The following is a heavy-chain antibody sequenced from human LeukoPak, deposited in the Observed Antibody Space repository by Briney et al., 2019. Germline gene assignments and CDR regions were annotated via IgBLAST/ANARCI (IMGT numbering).Heavy chain of an antibody. Sequence: SETLSLTCAVYGGSLSGYYRSWIRQPPGKGLEWIGEINHSGSTNYNPSLKSRVTISVDTSKNQFSLKLSSVTAADTAVYYCARGRIFDYWGQGTLVTVSS. CDR3: ARGRIFDY. D-gene: IGHD2-15*01. V-gene: IGHV4-34*01. CDR2: INHSGST. J-gene: IGHJ4*02. CDR1: GGSLSGYY.